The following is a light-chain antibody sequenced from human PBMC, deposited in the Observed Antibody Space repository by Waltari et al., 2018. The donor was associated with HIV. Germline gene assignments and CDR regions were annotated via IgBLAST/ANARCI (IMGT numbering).Light chain of an antibody. V-gene: IGLV4-69*01. J-gene: IGLJ3*02. CDR3: QTWDSGIRV. CDR2: VSNDGSH. Sequence: QVVLTQSPSASAFLGASVTLTCTLSSGPSPSALAWHQHQPEQGPRYLMKVSNDGSHNKGDGIPDRFSGSSSGAERYLTISSLQSDDEADYYCQTWDSGIRVFGGGTRLTVL. CDR1: SGPSPSA.